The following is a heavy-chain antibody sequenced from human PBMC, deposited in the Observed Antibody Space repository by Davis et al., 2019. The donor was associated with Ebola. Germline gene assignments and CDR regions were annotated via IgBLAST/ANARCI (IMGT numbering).Heavy chain of an antibody. CDR3: VRVHDYNDYFHFDP. Sequence: PSETLSLTFPVPGDSISPYYWSWIRQPAGKGLEWIGRIYGSEITHYNPSVNSRVTMSVDTSMNRFSLKLSSVTAADTAVYYCVRVHDYNDYFHFDPWGQGTLVTVSS. CDR1: GDSISPYY. J-gene: IGHJ5*02. V-gene: IGHV4-4*07. D-gene: IGHD4-11*01. CDR2: IYGSEIT.